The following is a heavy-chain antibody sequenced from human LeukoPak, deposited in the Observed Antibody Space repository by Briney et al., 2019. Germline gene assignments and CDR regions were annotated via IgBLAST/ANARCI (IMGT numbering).Heavy chain of an antibody. CDR2: IGTAGDT. D-gene: IGHD1-1*01. J-gene: IGHJ6*03. Sequence: GGSLRLSCAASGFTFSSDDMHWVRQATGKGLEWVSAIGTAGDTYYPGSVKGRFTISRDSAKNSLYLQMNSLRAEDTAVYYCARDRAGTTLIRHHDYYYMDVWGKGTTVTVSS. V-gene: IGHV3-13*01. CDR3: ARDRAGTTLIRHHDYYYMDV. CDR1: GFTFSSDD.